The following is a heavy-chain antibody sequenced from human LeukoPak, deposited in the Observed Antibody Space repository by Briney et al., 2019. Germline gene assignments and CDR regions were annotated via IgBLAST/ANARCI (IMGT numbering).Heavy chain of an antibody. CDR1: GFTFSSYG. Sequence: GGSLRLSCAASGFTFSSYGMHWVRQAPGKGLEWVAFIRYDGSNKYYADSVKGRFTISRDNAKNSLYLQMNSLRAEDTAVYYCARDLCSGGSCYSSGLYYYCYMDVWGKGTTVTVSS. CDR2: IRYDGSNK. V-gene: IGHV3-30*02. J-gene: IGHJ6*03. CDR3: ARDLCSGGSCYSSGLYYYCYMDV. D-gene: IGHD2-15*01.